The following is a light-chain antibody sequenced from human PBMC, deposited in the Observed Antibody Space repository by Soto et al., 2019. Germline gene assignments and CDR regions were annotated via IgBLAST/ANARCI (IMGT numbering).Light chain of an antibody. CDR2: SSN. V-gene: IGLV1-44*01. Sequence: QSVLTQPPSASGTPGQRVTISCSGSNSNIGSNTVNWYQQFPGAAPKLLVYSSNLRPSGVPDRFSGSKSGTSASLAISGLQSEDESDYYCAAWDDSLNGPVFGGGTKVTVL. J-gene: IGLJ3*02. CDR3: AAWDDSLNGPV. CDR1: NSNIGSNT.